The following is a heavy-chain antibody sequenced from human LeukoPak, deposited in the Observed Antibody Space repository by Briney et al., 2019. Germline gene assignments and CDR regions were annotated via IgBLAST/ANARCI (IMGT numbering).Heavy chain of an antibody. CDR2: ISHDEGT. Sequence: SETLSLTCDIYGESFTDHYLSWIRQPPGKGLEWIGEISHDEGTNYNPSLKSRVTISLDTSKNQFSLKLTSVTAADTAVYYCAGGPDSRKTGYWGPGTLVTVSS. CDR3: AGGPDSRKTGY. J-gene: IGHJ4*02. V-gene: IGHV4-34*01. CDR1: GESFTDHY. D-gene: IGHD1-14*01.